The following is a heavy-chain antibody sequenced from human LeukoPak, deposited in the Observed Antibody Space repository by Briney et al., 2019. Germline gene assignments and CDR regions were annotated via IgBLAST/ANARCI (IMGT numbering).Heavy chain of an antibody. V-gene: IGHV3-23*01. Sequence: GGSLRLSCAASGFTFSNYAMTWVRQAPGKGLEWVSGISDSGGSTYYADSVKGRFTISRDNSKNTLYLQLNSLKAEDTAVYYCAKGPSIATRPGYFDLWGRGTLVTVSS. CDR1: GFTFSNYA. J-gene: IGHJ2*01. CDR2: ISDSGGST. D-gene: IGHD6-6*01. CDR3: AKGPSIATRPGYFDL.